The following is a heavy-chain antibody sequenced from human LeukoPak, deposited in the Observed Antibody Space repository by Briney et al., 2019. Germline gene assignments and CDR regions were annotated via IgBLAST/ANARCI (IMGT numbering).Heavy chain of an antibody. V-gene: IGHV3-74*01. J-gene: IGHJ4*02. CDR2: INSDGSST. Sequence: PGGSLRLSCAASGFTFSSYWMHWVRQAPGKGLVWVSRINSDGSSTSYADSVKGLFTISRDNAKNTLYLQMNSLRADDTAVYYCARDGYNAGYLKALDYWGEGTLLTVSS. D-gene: IGHD3-9*01. CDR3: ARDGYNAGYLKALDY. CDR1: GFTFSSYW.